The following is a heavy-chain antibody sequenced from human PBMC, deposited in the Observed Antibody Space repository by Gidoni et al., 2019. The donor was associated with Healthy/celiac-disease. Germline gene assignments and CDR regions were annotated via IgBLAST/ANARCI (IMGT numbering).Heavy chain of an antibody. Sequence: QVQLQQWGAGLLKPSETLSLTCAVYGGSFSGYYWSWIRQPPGKGLEWIGEINHSGSTNYNPSLKSRVTISVDTSKNQFSLKLSSVTAADTAVYYCAGKYYYDSSGFPFQHWGQGTLVTVSS. J-gene: IGHJ1*01. CDR3: AGKYYYDSSGFPFQH. D-gene: IGHD3-22*01. CDR1: GGSFSGYY. CDR2: INHSGST. V-gene: IGHV4-34*01.